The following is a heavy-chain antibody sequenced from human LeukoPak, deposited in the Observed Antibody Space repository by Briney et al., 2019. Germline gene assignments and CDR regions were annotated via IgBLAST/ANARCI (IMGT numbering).Heavy chain of an antibody. J-gene: IGHJ6*02. V-gene: IGHV1-2*06. CDR1: GYTFTGYY. CDR2: INPNSGGT. CDR3: ARVTPLYYYYYGMDV. Sequence: ASVKVSCKASGYTFTGYYMHWVRQAPGQGLEWMGRINPNSGGTNYAQKFQGRVTTTRDTSISTAYMELSRLRSDDTAVYYCARVTPLYYYYYGMDVWGQGTTVTVSS.